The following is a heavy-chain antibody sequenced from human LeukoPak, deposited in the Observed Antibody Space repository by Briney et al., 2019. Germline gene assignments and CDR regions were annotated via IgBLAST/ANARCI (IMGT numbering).Heavy chain of an antibody. J-gene: IGHJ4*02. CDR1: GYTFTSYG. Sequence: ASVKVSCKASGYTFTSYGISWVRQAPGQGLEWMGIINPSGGSTSYAQKFQGRVTMTRDTSTSTVYMELSSLRSEDTAVYYCAREGDDILTGYGPWDYWGQGTLVTVSS. D-gene: IGHD3-9*01. CDR3: AREGDDILTGYGPWDY. V-gene: IGHV1-46*01. CDR2: INPSGGST.